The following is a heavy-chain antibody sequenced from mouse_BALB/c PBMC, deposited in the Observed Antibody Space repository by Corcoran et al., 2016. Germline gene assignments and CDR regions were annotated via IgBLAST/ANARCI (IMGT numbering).Heavy chain of an antibody. V-gene: IGHV14-1*02. CDR1: GFNIKDYY. CDR2: IDPENGNT. CDR3: ASRGDSSGYFDY. D-gene: IGHD3-2*01. Sequence: EGQLQQEGAERVRQGALVKLSCKASGFNIKDYYMHWVKQRPEQGLEWIGWIDPENGNTIYDPKFQGKASITADTSSNTAYLQLSSLTSEDTAVYYCASRGDSSGYFDYWGQGTTLTVSS. J-gene: IGHJ2*01.